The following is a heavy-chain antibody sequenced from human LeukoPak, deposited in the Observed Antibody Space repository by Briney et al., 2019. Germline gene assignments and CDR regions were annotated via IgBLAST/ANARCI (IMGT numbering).Heavy chain of an antibody. CDR1: GLTVSSNY. CDR3: ARDADAKYSYSIDSSGYFDY. J-gene: IGHJ4*02. D-gene: IGHD3-22*01. V-gene: IGHV3-66*02. Sequence: GGSLRLSRAASGLTVSSNYMSWVRQAPGKGLDWVSVIYSGGTTYYADSVKGRFTISRDNSKNTLYLHMNRLRAEDTAVYYCARDADAKYSYSIDSSGYFDYWGQATMVTVS. CDR2: IYSGGTT.